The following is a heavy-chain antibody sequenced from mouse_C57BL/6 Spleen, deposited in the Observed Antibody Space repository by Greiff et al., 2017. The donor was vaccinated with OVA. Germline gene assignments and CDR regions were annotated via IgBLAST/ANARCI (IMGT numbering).Heavy chain of an antibody. CDR3: ARTATVVPYYFDY. CDR1: GYTFTDYY. Sequence: VQLVESGPELVKPGASVKISCKASGYTFTDYYINWVKQRPGQGLEWIGWIFPGSGSTYYNEKFKGKATLTVDKSSSTAYMLLSSLTSEDSAVYFCARTATVVPYYFDYWGQGTTLTVSS. J-gene: IGHJ2*01. V-gene: IGHV1-75*01. CDR2: IFPGSGST. D-gene: IGHD1-1*01.